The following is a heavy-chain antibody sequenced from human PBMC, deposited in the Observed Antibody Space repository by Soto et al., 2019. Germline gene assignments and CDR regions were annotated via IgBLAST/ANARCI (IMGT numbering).Heavy chain of an antibody. D-gene: IGHD2-15*01. CDR1: GFTFSSYA. Sequence: QVQLVESGGGVVQPGRSLRLSCAASGFTFSSYAMHWVRQAPGKGLEWVAVISYDGSNKYYSDSVKGRFTISRDNSKNSLYLQMNSLRAEDTAVYYCASDAGRDGYSYFDYWGQGTLVTVSS. V-gene: IGHV3-30-3*01. CDR2: ISYDGSNK. J-gene: IGHJ4*02. CDR3: ASDAGRDGYSYFDY.